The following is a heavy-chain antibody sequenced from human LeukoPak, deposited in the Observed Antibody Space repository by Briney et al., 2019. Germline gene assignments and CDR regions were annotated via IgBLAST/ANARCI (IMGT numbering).Heavy chain of an antibody. V-gene: IGHV4-4*02. Sequence: PSETLSLTCAVSGGSIGSSNWWSWVRQSPGTGLEWIGKIYHTGSTNYNPSLKSRVTISVDKSKNQFSLKLSSVTAADTAVYYCARGRGAAGLNYWGQGTLVAVSS. D-gene: IGHD6-13*01. CDR1: GGSIGSSNW. J-gene: IGHJ4*02. CDR2: IYHTGST. CDR3: ARGRGAAGLNY.